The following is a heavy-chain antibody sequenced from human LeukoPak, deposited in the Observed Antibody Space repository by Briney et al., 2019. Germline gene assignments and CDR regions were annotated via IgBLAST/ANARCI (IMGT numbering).Heavy chain of an antibody. CDR1: GGSISSSSYY. CDR2: IYYSGST. Sequence: SETLSLTCTVSGGSISSSSYYWGWIRQPPGKGLEWIGSIYYSGSTYYNPSLKSRVTISVDTSKNQFSLKLSSVTAADTAVYYCARERLGSSPVYWGQGTLVTVSS. J-gene: IGHJ4*02. CDR3: ARERLGSSPVY. D-gene: IGHD6-13*01. V-gene: IGHV4-39*07.